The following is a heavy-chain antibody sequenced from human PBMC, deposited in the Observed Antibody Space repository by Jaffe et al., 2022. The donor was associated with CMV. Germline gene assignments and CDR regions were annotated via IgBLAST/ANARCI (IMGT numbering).Heavy chain of an antibody. Sequence: EVQLVESGGGLVKPGGSLRLSCAASGFTFSNAWMSWVRQAPGKGLEWVGRIKSKTDGGTTDYAAPVKGRFTISRDDSKNTLYLQMNSLKTEDTAVYYCTTEVWSWSLDHVNKFDYWGQGTLVTVSS. J-gene: IGHJ4*02. CDR3: TTEVWSWSLDHVNKFDY. D-gene: IGHD3-3*01. V-gene: IGHV3-15*01. CDR2: IKSKTDGGTT. CDR1: GFTFSNAW.